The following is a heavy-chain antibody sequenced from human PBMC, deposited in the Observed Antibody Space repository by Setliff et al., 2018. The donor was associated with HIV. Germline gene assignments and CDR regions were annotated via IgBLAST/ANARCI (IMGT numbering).Heavy chain of an antibody. V-gene: IGHV1-69*05. J-gene: IGHJ6*03. Sequence: SVKVSCKASGDSFSNYAISWVRQAPGQGLEWMGQIVPIFGTPSYAQKFQGRVIMTRDTSITTAYMELSSLRSDDTAVYYCARGAWYTSGWYSSRYMDVWGKGTTVTVS. CDR2: IVPIFGTP. D-gene: IGHD6-19*01. CDR1: GDSFSNYA. CDR3: ARGAWYTSGWYSSRYMDV.